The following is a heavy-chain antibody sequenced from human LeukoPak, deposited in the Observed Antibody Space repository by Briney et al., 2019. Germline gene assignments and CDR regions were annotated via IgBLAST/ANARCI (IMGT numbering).Heavy chain of an antibody. CDR1: GGSISSGGYY. CDR3: ARDYGDVDYYYGMDV. Sequence: SETLSLTCTVSGGSISSGGYYWSWIRQHPGKGLEWIGYIYYGGSTYYNPSLKSRVTISVDTSKNQFSLKLSSVTAADSAVYYCARDYGDVDYYYGMDVWGQGTTVTVSS. V-gene: IGHV4-31*03. D-gene: IGHD4-17*01. J-gene: IGHJ6*02. CDR2: IYYGGST.